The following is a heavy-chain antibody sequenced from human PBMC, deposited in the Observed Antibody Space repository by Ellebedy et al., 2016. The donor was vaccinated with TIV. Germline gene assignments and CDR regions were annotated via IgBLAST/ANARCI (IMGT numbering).Heavy chain of an antibody. V-gene: IGHV3-23*01. CDR1: GLTLGNNA. CDR3: ARDPVGVGPAFDV. J-gene: IGHJ3*01. Sequence: GESLKISCAASGLTLGNNAMSWVRQTPGKGLEWVSGIGGDGRTHYADSVRGRFIISRDNSKDTLYLQMNSLRAEDTAIYYCARDPVGVGPAFDVWGQGTMVTVSS. D-gene: IGHD4-23*01. CDR2: IGGDGRT.